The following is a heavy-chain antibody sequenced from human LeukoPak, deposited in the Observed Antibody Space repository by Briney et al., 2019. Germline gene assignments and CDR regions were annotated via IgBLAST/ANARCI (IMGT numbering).Heavy chain of an antibody. CDR2: IYTSGGT. CDR3: ARDWGSYSSGWRAFDY. J-gene: IGHJ4*02. Sequence: SETLSLTCTVSGGSISSFYWTWIRQPAGKGLEWIGRIYTSGGTNYNPSLKSRVTMSVDTSKNQFSLKLSSVTAADTAVYYCARDWGSYSSGWRAFDYWGQGTRVTVSS. V-gene: IGHV4-4*07. CDR1: GGSISSFY. D-gene: IGHD6-19*01.